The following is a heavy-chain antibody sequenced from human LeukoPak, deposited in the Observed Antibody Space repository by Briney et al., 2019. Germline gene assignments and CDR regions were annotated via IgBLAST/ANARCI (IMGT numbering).Heavy chain of an antibody. J-gene: IGHJ5*02. CDR2: ISSGSSYI. V-gene: IGHV3-21*04. Sequence: GGSLRLSCAASGFTFSSYSMNWVRQAPGKGLEWVSSISSGSSYIYYVDSVKGRFTISRDNSKNTLYLQMNSLRAEDTAVYYCAKDAVAPQYYDILTGYYRFNWFDPWGQGTLVTVSS. CDR1: GFTFSSYS. D-gene: IGHD3-9*01. CDR3: AKDAVAPQYYDILTGYYRFNWFDP.